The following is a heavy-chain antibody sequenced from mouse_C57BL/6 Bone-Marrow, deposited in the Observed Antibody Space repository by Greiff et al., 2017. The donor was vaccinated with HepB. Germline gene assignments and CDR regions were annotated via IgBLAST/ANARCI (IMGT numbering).Heavy chain of an antibody. D-gene: IGHD2-1*01. CDR3: AREDLLWRVDY. Sequence: DVKLQESGPGLVKPSQSLSLTCSVTGYSITSGYYWNWIRQFPGNKLEWMGYISYDGSNNYNPSLKNRISITRDTSKNQFFLKLNSVTTEDTATYYCAREDLLWRVDYWGQGTSVTVSS. V-gene: IGHV3-6*01. J-gene: IGHJ4*01. CDR1: GYSITSGYY. CDR2: ISYDGSN.